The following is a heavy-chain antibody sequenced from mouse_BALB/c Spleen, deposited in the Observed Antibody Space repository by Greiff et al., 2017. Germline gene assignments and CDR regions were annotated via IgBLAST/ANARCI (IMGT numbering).Heavy chain of an antibody. J-gene: IGHJ3*01. CDR3: ARSLGGYDGAWFAY. D-gene: IGHD2-2*01. CDR2: INPSNGRT. CDR1: GYTFTSYW. V-gene: IGHV1S81*02. Sequence: LVESGAELVKPGASVKLSCKASGYTFTSYWMHWVKQRPGQGLEWIGEINPSNGRTNYNEKFKSKATLTVDKSSSTAYMQLSSLTSEDSAVYYCARSLGGYDGAWFAYWGQGTLVTVSA.